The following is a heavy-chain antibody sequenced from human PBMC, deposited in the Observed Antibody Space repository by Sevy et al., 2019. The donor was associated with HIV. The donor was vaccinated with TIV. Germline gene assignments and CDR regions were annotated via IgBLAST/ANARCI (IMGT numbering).Heavy chain of an antibody. CDR3: ARAGYSSGRRCGADAFDI. CDR1: GGSISSGSYY. D-gene: IGHD6-19*01. J-gene: IGHJ3*02. CDR2: LYTSGST. V-gene: IGHV4-61*02. Sequence: SETLSLTCTVSGGSISSGSYYWSWIRQPAGQGLEWIGRLYTSGSTNYNPSLKSRVTISVDTYKNQFSLKRSSVTAADTAVYDCARAGYSSGRRCGADAFDIWGQGTMVTVSS.